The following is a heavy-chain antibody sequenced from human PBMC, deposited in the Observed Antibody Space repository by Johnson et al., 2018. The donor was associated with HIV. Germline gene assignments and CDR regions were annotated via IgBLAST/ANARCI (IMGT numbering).Heavy chain of an antibody. D-gene: IGHD1-26*01. J-gene: IGHJ3*02. CDR2: ISGSGNKS. Sequence: MLLVESGGGLVQFGGSLRLSCAASGFIFSTYGMSWVRQAPGKGLEWVSGISGSGNKSYYADFVKGRFTISRDNSKNTLHLQLNSLRADDTGIYYCAKVGLVGGKEGVGAFDIWGQGTMVTVSS. CDR1: GFIFSTYG. V-gene: IGHV3-23*04. CDR3: AKVGLVGGKEGVGAFDI.